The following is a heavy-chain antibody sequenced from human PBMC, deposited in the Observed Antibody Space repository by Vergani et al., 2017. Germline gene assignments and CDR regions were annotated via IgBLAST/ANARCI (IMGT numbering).Heavy chain of an antibody. CDR3: AKEVSHSYGGNSGNY. CDR2: ISGSGGST. Sequence: EVQLLESGGGLVQPGRSLRLSCAASGFTFSSYAMSWVRQAPGKGLECVSAISGSGGSTYYADSVKGRFTISRDNSKNTLYLQMNSLRAEDTAVYYCAKEVSHSYGGNSGNYWGQGTLVTVSS. J-gene: IGHJ4*02. D-gene: IGHD4-23*01. V-gene: IGHV3-23*01. CDR1: GFTFSSYA.